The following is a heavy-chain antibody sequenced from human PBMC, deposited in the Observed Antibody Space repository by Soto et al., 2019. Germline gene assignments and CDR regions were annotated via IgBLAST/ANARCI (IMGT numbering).Heavy chain of an antibody. CDR2: IYYSGST. D-gene: IGHD2-2*02. V-gene: IGHV4-31*03. J-gene: IGHJ4*02. CDR3: ASDSGYCSSTSCYTFPA. Sequence: QVQLQESCPGLVKPSQTLSLTCTVSGGSISSGGYYWSWIRQHAGKCLEWIGYIYYSGSTYYNPCLTSRVTISVDTSKNQFSLKLSSVTAADPSVYYCASDSGYCSSTSCYTFPAWGQGTLVTVSS. CDR1: GGSISSGGYY.